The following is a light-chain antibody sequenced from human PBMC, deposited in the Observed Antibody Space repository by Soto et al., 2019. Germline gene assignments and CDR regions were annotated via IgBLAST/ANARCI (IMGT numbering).Light chain of an antibody. CDR3: QQANNFPLT. CDR2: AAS. Sequence: DIQMTQSPSSVSASVGDRVTITCRASQGISSWLAWYQQNPGKAPHLLIYAASSLQSGVSSRFSGTISETDFTLTISSLQPEDSATYYCQQANNFPLTFGGGTKVEIK. J-gene: IGKJ4*01. CDR1: QGISSW. V-gene: IGKV1-12*01.